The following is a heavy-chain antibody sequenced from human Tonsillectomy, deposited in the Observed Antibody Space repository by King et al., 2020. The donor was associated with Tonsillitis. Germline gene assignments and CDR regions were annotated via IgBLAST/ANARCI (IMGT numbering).Heavy chain of an antibody. CDR2: IYNSENT. CDR1: GGSISGGAYY. Sequence: VQLQESGPGLVKPSQTLSLTCTFSGGSISGGAYYWSWIRQLPVKGLECIGYIYNSENTSYTPSLKSRLTISLDTSKKQFSLELSSVTAADTAVYYCGTYEGGVFDPWGQGTLVTVSS. J-gene: IGHJ5*02. D-gene: IGHD2-15*01. V-gene: IGHV4-31*03. CDR3: GTYEGGVFDP.